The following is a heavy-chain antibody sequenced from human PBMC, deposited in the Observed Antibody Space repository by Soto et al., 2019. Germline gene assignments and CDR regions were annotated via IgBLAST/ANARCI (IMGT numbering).Heavy chain of an antibody. Sequence: SVKVSYKASGGTFSSYAISWVRQAPGQGLEWMGGIIPIFGTANYAQKFQGRVTITADESTSTAYMELSSLRSEDTAVYYCARDRYGDYAPGRPFDYWGQGTLVTVSS. J-gene: IGHJ4*02. V-gene: IGHV1-69*13. CDR1: GGTFSSYA. CDR3: ARDRYGDYAPGRPFDY. D-gene: IGHD4-17*01. CDR2: IIPIFGTA.